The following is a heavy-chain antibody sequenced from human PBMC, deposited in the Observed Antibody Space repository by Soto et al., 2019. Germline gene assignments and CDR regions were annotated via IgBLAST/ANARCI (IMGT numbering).Heavy chain of an antibody. V-gene: IGHV1-18*01. D-gene: IGHD7-27*01. CDR1: GYTFTSYG. CDR3: ATSVLTGDASDY. Sequence: ASVKVSCKASGYTFTSYGISWVRQAPGQGLEWMGWISAYNGNTNYAQKLQGRVTMTTDTSTSTAYMELRSLRSDDTAVYYCATSVLTGDASDYWGQGTLVTVSS. CDR2: ISAYNGNT. J-gene: IGHJ4*02.